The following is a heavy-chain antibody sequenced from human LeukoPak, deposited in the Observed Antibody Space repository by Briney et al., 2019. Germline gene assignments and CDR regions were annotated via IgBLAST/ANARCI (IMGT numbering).Heavy chain of an antibody. D-gene: IGHD3-9*01. V-gene: IGHV4-59*08. CDR1: GGSISSYY. J-gene: IGHJ6*03. CDR3: ARFRAPTPRYFAMDYYYYYMDV. Sequence: SETLPLTCTVSGGSISSYYWSWIRQPPGKGLEWIGYIYYSGSTNYNPSLKSRVTISVDTSKNQFSLKLSSVTAADTAVYYCARFRAPTPRYFAMDYYYYYMDVWGKGTTVTVSS. CDR2: IYYSGST.